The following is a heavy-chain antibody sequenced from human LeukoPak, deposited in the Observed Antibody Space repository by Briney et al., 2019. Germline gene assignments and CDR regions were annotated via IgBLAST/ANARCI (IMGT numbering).Heavy chain of an antibody. CDR1: GGSISTNDYY. J-gene: IGHJ4*02. CDR3: ARALGSGWSQRE. CDR2: FGHGRNA. V-gene: IGHV4-39*07. Sequence: SETLSLTCTMSGGSISTNDYYWGWIRQPPGKGLEWIGSFGHGRNAFSNPSLKSRVTISVDTSKNQFSLKLSSVTAADTAVYYCARALGSGWSQREWGQGTLVTVSS. D-gene: IGHD6-19*01.